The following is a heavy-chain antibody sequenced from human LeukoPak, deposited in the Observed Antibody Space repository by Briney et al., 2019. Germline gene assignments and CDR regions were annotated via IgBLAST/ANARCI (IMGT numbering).Heavy chain of an antibody. CDR2: ISGSGGST. J-gene: IGHJ4*02. Sequence: ETLSLTCAVYGGSFSGYYWSWVRQAPGKGLEWVSGISGSGGSTYYADSVKGRFTISRDSSKNTLYLQMNSLRAEDTAIYYCAKARGSYSQFDYWGQGTLVTISS. CDR3: AKARGSYSQFDY. CDR1: GGSFSGYY. D-gene: IGHD1-26*01. V-gene: IGHV3-23*01.